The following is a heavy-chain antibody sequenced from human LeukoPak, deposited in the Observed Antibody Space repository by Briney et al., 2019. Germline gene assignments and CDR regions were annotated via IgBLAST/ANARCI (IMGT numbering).Heavy chain of an antibody. CDR2: INHSGST. Sequence: SEPLCFTCGVFGSSISNSNWWSWVRQSPGTGLEWIGEINHSGSTNCNPSLKSRVSISQDKSKKQLSLKLSSVTAADTAVYYCARSFDDSSGFWIRWGQGTQVTVSS. D-gene: IGHD3-22*01. J-gene: IGHJ4*02. CDR1: GSSISNSNW. CDR3: ARSFDDSSGFWIR. V-gene: IGHV4-4*02.